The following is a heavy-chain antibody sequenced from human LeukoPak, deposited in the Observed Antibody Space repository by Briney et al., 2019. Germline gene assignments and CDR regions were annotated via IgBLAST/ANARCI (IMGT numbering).Heavy chain of an antibody. V-gene: IGHV1-69*13. J-gene: IGHJ5*02. CDR1: GYTFTGYY. CDR2: IIPIFGTA. D-gene: IGHD6-19*01. CDR3: ARSRLYSSGWYDWFDP. Sequence: SVKVSCKASGYTFTGYYMHWVRQAPGQGLEWMGGIIPIFGTANYAQKFQGRVTITADESTSTAYMELSSLRSEDTAVYYCARSRLYSSGWYDWFDPWGQGTLVTVSS.